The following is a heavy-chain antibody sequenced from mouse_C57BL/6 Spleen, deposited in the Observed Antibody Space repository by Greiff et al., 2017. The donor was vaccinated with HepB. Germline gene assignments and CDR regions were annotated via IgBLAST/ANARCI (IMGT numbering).Heavy chain of an antibody. D-gene: IGHD1-1*01. Sequence: EVQRVESGEGLVKPGGSLKLSCAASGFTFSSYAMSWVRQTPEKRLAWVAYIISGGDYIYYADTVKGRFTISRDNASHTLYLQMSSLKSEDTAMYYCTRGATVGGTGFAYWGQGTLVTVSA. V-gene: IGHV5-9-1*02. CDR3: TRGATVGGTGFAY. CDR1: GFTFSSYA. J-gene: IGHJ3*01. CDR2: IISGGDYI.